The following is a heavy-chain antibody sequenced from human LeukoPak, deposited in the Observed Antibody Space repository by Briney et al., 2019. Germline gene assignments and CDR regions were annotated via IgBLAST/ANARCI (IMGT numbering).Heavy chain of an antibody. J-gene: IGHJ4*02. CDR2: IRSKANSYAT. D-gene: IGHD3-16*01. CDR3: TRRYDYVWGSYSDVDY. Sequence: GGSLRLSCAASGFTFSGSAMHWVRQASGKGLEWVGRIRSKANSYATAYAASVKGRFTVSRDDSKNTAYLQMNSLKTEDTAVYYCTRRYDYVWGSYSDVDYWGQGTLVTVSS. V-gene: IGHV3-73*01. CDR1: GFTFSGSA.